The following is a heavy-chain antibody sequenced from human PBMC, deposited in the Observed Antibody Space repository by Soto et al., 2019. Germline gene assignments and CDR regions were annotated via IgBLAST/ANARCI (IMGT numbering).Heavy chain of an antibody. CDR1: GYTLTELS. D-gene: IGHD3-10*01. Sequence: ASVKVSCKVSGYTLTELSMHWVRQAPGKGLEWMGGFDPEDGETIYAQKFQGRVTMTEDTSTDTAYMELSSLRSEDTAVYYCATPDYYGSVGLGAFDIWGQGTMVTVSS. CDR3: ATPDYYGSVGLGAFDI. V-gene: IGHV1-24*01. J-gene: IGHJ3*02. CDR2: FDPEDGET.